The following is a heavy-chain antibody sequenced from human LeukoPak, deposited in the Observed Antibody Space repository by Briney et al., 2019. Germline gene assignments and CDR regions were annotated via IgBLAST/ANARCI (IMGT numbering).Heavy chain of an antibody. V-gene: IGHV1-69*13. CDR2: IIHIFATA. Sequence: GASVKVSCKASGGTFNSYAISWVRQAPGQGLEWMGGIIHIFATANYAQKFQGRVTITADESTGTAHMGLSSLRSEDTAVYYCARGECSTTSCWNFDYWGQGTLVTVSS. J-gene: IGHJ4*02. D-gene: IGHD2-2*01. CDR1: GGTFNSYA. CDR3: ARGECSTTSCWNFDY.